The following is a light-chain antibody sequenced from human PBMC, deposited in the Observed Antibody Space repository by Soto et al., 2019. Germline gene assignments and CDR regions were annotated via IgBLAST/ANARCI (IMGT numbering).Light chain of an antibody. CDR2: DAS. V-gene: IGKV1-5*01. CDR1: QSISSC. CDR3: QHYNSYSPWT. J-gene: IGKJ1*01. Sequence: DIQMTQSPSTLSASVGDRVTITCRASQSISSCLAWYQQKPGKAPKLLIYDASSLESGVPSRFSGSGSGTEFTLTISSLQPDDFAAYYCQHYNSYSPWTFGQGTKVDIK.